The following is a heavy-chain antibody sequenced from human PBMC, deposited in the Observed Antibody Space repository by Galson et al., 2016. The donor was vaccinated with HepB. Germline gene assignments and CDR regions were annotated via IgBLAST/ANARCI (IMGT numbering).Heavy chain of an antibody. V-gene: IGHV3-30-3*01. CDR2: IPDDGSTE. Sequence: SLRLSCAASGFIFNNYAMHWVRQAPGKGLEWVAVIPDDGSTEYYADSVKGRFTISRDNSKNTLYLQMNSLRAEDTAVFYCARDDFWTGPPSASFSFDYWGQGTLVTVSS. CDR3: ARDDFWTGPPSASFSFDY. D-gene: IGHD3/OR15-3a*01. J-gene: IGHJ4*02. CDR1: GFIFNNYA.